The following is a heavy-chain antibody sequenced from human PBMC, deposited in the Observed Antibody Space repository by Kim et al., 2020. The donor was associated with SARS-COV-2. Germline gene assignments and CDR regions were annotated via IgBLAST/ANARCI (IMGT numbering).Heavy chain of an antibody. Sequence: GGSLRLSCAASGFTFGDYYMNWVRLAPGKGLEWVGFIRSKAYGGSTEYAASVKGRFTISRDDSKSIAYLQMNSLKTEDTAVYDCTRDLHVLLTILDVWGQGTTVTVSS. CDR1: GFTFGDYY. V-gene: IGHV3-49*04. D-gene: IGHD3-10*02. CDR3: TRDLHVLLTILDV. J-gene: IGHJ6*02. CDR2: IRSKAYGGST.